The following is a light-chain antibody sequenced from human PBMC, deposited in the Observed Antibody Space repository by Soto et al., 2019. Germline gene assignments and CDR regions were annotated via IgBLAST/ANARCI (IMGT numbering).Light chain of an antibody. J-gene: IGKJ1*01. V-gene: IGKV3-20*01. CDR1: QSVSSN. Sequence: EIVMTQSPATLSVSPGERATLSCRASQSVSSNLAWYQQKPGQAPRLLIYGASNRATGIPERFSGSGSGTDFTLTISRLEPEDFAVYYCQQYGSLTWTFGQGTKVDI. CDR2: GAS. CDR3: QQYGSLTWT.